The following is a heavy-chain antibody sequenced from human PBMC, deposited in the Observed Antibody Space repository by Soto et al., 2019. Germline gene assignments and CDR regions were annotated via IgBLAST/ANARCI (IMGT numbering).Heavy chain of an antibody. V-gene: IGHV4-39*01. J-gene: IGHJ6*02. CDR3: GRRIGAPTYYGMDV. CDR1: GGSISSSSYY. CDR2: IYYSGST. D-gene: IGHD3-3*01. Sequence: SETLSLTCTVSGGSISSSSYYWGWIRQPPGKGLEWIGSIYYSGSTYYNPSLKSRVTISVDTSKNQFSLKLSSVTAADTAVYYCGRRIGAPTYYGMDVWGQGTLVTVSS.